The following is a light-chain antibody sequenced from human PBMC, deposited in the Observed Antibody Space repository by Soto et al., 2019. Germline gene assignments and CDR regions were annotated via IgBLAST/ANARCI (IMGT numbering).Light chain of an antibody. CDR1: SSDVGGYNY. CDR3: SSYTTSNTRQIV. J-gene: IGLJ1*01. V-gene: IGLV2-14*03. CDR2: DVS. Sequence: QSALTQPASVSGSPGQSITISCTGTSSDVGGYNYVSWYQHHPGKAPKLMIFDVSNRPSGVSNRFSGSESGNTASLTISALQPEDEADYYCSSYTTSNTRQIVFGTGTKVTVL.